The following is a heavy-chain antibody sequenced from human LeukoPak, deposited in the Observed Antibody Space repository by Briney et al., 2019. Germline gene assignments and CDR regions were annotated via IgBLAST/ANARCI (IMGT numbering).Heavy chain of an antibody. Sequence: GGSLRLSCAASGFTFSSYGMHWVRQAPGKGLEWVAVIWYDGSNKYCADSVKGRFTISRDNSKNTLYLQMNSLRAEDTAVYYCAKGLRNYYYYGMDVWGQGTTVTVSS. CDR3: AKGLRNYYYYGMDV. CDR1: GFTFSSYG. V-gene: IGHV3-33*06. J-gene: IGHJ6*02. D-gene: IGHD4-17*01. CDR2: IWYDGSNK.